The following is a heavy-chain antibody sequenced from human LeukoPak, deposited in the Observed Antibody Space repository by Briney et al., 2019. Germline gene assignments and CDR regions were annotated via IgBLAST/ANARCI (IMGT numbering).Heavy chain of an antibody. Sequence: PSETLSLTCTVSGGSISSYYWNWIRQPPGKGLEWIGYIYYSGSTNYNPSLKSRVTISVDTSKNQFSLKLSSVTAADTAVYYCARVGYYCDSSGYNHYYYYYYMDVWGKGTTVTVSS. CDR2: IYYSGST. D-gene: IGHD3-22*01. CDR3: ARVGYYCDSSGYNHYYYYYYMDV. J-gene: IGHJ6*03. CDR1: GGSISSYY. V-gene: IGHV4-59*01.